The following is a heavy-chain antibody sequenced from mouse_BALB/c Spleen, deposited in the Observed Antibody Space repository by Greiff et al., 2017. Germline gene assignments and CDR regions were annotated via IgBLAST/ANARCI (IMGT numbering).Heavy chain of an antibody. Sequence: EVMLVESGGGLVKPGGSLKLSCAASGSTFRSYAMSWVRQTPEKRLEWVASISSGGITYYPDSVMGRFTISSDNARNILYLQMSSLRSEDTAMYYCARYGNYFDDWGQGTTLTVSS. D-gene: IGHD2-1*01. CDR1: GSTFRSYA. J-gene: IGHJ2*01. CDR3: ARYGNYFDD. V-gene: IGHV5-6-5*01. CDR2: ISSGGIT.